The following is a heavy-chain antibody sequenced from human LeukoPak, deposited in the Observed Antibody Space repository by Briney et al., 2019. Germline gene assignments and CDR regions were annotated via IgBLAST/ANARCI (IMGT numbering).Heavy chain of an antibody. D-gene: IGHD1-26*01. CDR1: GFTFSSYA. V-gene: IGHV3-23*01. CDR3: AKVGWELRDAFDI. CDR2: ISGSGGST. Sequence: GGSLRLSCAASGFTFSSYAMSWVHQAPGKGLEWVSAISGSGGSTYYADSVKGRFTISRDNSKNTLYLQMNSLRADDTAVYYCAKVGWELRDAFDIWGQGTMVTVSS. J-gene: IGHJ3*02.